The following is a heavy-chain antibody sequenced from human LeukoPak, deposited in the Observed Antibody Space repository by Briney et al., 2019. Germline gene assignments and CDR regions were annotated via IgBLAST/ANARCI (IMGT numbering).Heavy chain of an antibody. CDR1: DFTFSRHW. CDR3: ARGHVAGTDRHWDY. D-gene: IGHD6-19*01. V-gene: IGHV3-74*01. Sequence: GGSLGLSCATSDFTFSRHWMHWVRQAPGKGLVWVSRIISDGSSISYADSVKGRFTISRDNAKNTLYLQMNSLRAEDTAVYYCARGHVAGTDRHWDYWGQGALVTVSS. J-gene: IGHJ4*02. CDR2: IISDGSSI.